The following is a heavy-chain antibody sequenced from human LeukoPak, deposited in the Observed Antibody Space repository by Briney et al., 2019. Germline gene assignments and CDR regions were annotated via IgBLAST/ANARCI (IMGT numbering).Heavy chain of an antibody. CDR2: MNPNSGNT. D-gene: IGHD2-2*01. Sequence: ASVKASCKASGYTFTSYDINWVRQATGQGLEWMGWMNPNSGNTGYAQKFQGRVTITRNTSISTAYMELSSLRSEDTAVYYCARKVPAARRGRWFDPWGQGTMVTVSS. J-gene: IGHJ5*02. V-gene: IGHV1-8*03. CDR1: GYTFTSYD. CDR3: ARKVPAARRGRWFDP.